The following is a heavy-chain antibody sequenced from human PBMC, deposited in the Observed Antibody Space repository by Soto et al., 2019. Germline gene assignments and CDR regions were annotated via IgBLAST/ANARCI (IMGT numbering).Heavy chain of an antibody. D-gene: IGHD6-19*01. J-gene: IGHJ4*02. Sequence: ASVKVSCKASGYTFTNFPMHWVRQAPGQRPEWMGWISAGNGNTKYSQEFQGRVTIARDTSASTAYMELSSLRSEDTAVYYCARAQSSDWYVDYWGQGTLVTVSS. CDR1: GYTFTNFP. V-gene: IGHV1-3*01. CDR2: ISAGNGNT. CDR3: ARAQSSDWYVDY.